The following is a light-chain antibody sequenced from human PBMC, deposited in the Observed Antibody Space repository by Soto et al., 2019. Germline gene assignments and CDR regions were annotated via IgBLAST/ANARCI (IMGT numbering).Light chain of an antibody. V-gene: IGLV1-51*01. Sequence: VVTQSPSVSAAPGQKVTISCSGSSSNIGNNYVSWYQQLPGTAPKLLIYDNNKRPSGIPDRFSGSKSGTSGTLDITGLQTGDEADYYCATWDGSLPGEVFGGGTKLTVL. CDR2: DNN. J-gene: IGLJ2*01. CDR1: SSNIGNNY. CDR3: ATWDGSLPGEV.